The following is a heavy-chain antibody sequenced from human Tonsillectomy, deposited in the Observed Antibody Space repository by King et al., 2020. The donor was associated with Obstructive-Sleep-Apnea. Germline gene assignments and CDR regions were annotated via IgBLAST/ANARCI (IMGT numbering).Heavy chain of an antibody. CDR3: ARDLFYYNSGTSYEDTFDI. CDR2: ISGHNGDT. J-gene: IGHJ3*02. Sequence: QLVQSGGEVKKPGASVRVSCKASGYNFKTYGLSWVRQAPGQGLEWMGWISGHNGDTNYAQRLRGRVVMTADTTTSTAYMELSCLKPDDTAVYYCARDLFYYNSGTSYEDTFDIWGQGTMVTVSS. D-gene: IGHD3-10*01. V-gene: IGHV1-18*01. CDR1: GYNFKTYG.